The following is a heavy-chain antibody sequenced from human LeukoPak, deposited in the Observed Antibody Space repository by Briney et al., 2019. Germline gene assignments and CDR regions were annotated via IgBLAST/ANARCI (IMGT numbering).Heavy chain of an antibody. CDR2: IYPGDSDT. CDR1: GYSFTSYW. Sequence: GGSLEISFKGSGYSFTSYWIGWVRQMPGKGLEWMGIIYPGDSDTRYSPSFQGQVTISADKSISTAYLQWSSLKASDTAMYYCARLYDSSGYFYGMDVWGQGTTVTVSS. J-gene: IGHJ6*02. CDR3: ARLYDSSGYFYGMDV. D-gene: IGHD3-22*01. V-gene: IGHV5-51*01.